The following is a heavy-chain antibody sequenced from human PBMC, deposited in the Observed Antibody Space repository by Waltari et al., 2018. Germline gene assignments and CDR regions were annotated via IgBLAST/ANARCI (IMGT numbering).Heavy chain of an antibody. J-gene: IGHJ4*02. V-gene: IGHV1-8*01. CDR2: MNPNSGNT. CDR3: ARGPAGTTDLDY. Sequence: QVQLVQSGAEVKKPGASVKVSCKASGYTFTSYDINWVRQANGQGLEWMGWMNPNSGNTGYAQKFQCRGTMTRNTSRSTAYMELSRLRSEDTAVYYCARGPAGTTDLDYWGQGTLVTVSS. D-gene: IGHD1-1*01. CDR1: GYTFTSYD.